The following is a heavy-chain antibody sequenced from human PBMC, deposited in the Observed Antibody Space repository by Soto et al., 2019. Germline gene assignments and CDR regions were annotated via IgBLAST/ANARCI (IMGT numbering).Heavy chain of an antibody. D-gene: IGHD2-15*01. Sequence: SETLSLTCAVSCFFIISGNYWGWIRKPPGKGLEWIGSIFHGGNTYYNPSLKSRVTISVDMSKSQFSLKLNSVTAADTAVYYCARARWYDAFDVWGQGTVVTVSS. V-gene: IGHV4-38-2*01. CDR2: IFHGGNT. J-gene: IGHJ3*01. CDR1: CFFIISGNY. CDR3: ARARWYDAFDV.